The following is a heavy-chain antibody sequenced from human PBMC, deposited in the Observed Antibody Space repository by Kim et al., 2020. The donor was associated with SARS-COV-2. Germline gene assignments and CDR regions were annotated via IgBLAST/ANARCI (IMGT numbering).Heavy chain of an antibody. CDR1: GFPFGNYA. D-gene: IGHD2-8*01. Sequence: GGSLRLSCSTSGFPFGNYAVSWFRQAPGKGLEWVGFLTSKASGGTTQYAASVKGRFTISRDDSKGIAYLQMNSLKIEDTAVYYCTSSLNYCTTTTCQPYFNYWGQGPLVTVSS. V-gene: IGHV3-49*03. CDR2: LTSKASGGTT. J-gene: IGHJ4*02. CDR3: TSSLNYCTTTTCQPYFNY.